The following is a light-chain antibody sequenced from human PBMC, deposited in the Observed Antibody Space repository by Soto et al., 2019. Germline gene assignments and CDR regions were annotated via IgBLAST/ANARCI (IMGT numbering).Light chain of an antibody. CDR1: NIGSKS. CDR3: QVWDSSSDHWV. J-gene: IGLJ3*02. V-gene: IGLV3-21*04. Sequence: SYELTQPPSVSVAPGKTARNTCGGNNIGSKSVHWYQQKPGQAPVLVIYYDSDRPSGIPERFSGSNSGNTATLTISRVEAGDEADYYCQVWDSSSDHWVFGGVTKLTVL. CDR2: YDS.